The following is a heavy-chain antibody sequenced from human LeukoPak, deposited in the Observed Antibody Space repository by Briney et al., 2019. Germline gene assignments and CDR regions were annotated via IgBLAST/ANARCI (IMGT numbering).Heavy chain of an antibody. CDR1: GFTFSSYA. CDR3: AKDRTLYYYDSSGYYY. D-gene: IGHD3-22*01. CDR2: ISGSGGST. V-gene: IGHV3-23*01. Sequence: GGSLRLSCAASGFTFSSYAMSWVRQAPGKGLEWVSAISGSGGSTYYADSVKGRFTISRDNSKNTLYLQMNSLRAEDTAVYYCAKDRTLYYYDSSGYYYWGPGTLVTVSS. J-gene: IGHJ4*02.